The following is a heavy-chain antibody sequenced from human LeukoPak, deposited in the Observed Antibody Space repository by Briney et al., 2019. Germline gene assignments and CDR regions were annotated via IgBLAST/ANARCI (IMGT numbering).Heavy chain of an antibody. CDR1: GYTFTGYY. CDR2: INPNSGGT. V-gene: IGHV1-2*02. D-gene: IGHD6-19*01. Sequence: ASVKVSCKASGYTFTGYYMHWVRQAPGQGLEWMGWINPNSGGTNYAQKFQGRVTMTRDTSTSTAYMELSRLRSDDTAVYYCARGYSSGWAPGKDYYGMDVWGQGTTVTVSS. CDR3: ARGYSSGWAPGKDYYGMDV. J-gene: IGHJ6*02.